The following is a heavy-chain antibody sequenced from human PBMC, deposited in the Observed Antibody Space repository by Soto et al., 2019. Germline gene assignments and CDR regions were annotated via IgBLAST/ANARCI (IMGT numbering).Heavy chain of an antibody. Sequence: PSETMSPTWTVAGGSMVSFCGSWIRQPPGRGLEWIGFIYYAGSTKYNPSLNSRVTISVDTSKNQFSLTVTSVTAADTAVYYCARRIVAKETFDYWGQGTLVTVS. CDR1: GGSMVSFC. CDR2: IYYAGST. J-gene: IGHJ4*02. V-gene: IGHV4-59*08. D-gene: IGHD5-12*01. CDR3: ARRIVAKETFDY.